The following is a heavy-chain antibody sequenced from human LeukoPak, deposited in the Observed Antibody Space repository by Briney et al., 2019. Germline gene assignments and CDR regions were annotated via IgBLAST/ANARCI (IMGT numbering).Heavy chain of an antibody. CDR2: ISAYNGNT. J-gene: IGHJ4*02. V-gene: IGHV1-18*01. D-gene: IGHD4-11*01. CDR1: GYTFTSYG. Sequence: VASVKVSCTASGYTFTSYGISWVRQAPGQGLEWMGWISAYNGNTNYAQKLQGRVTMTTDTSTSTAYMELRSLRSDDTAVYYCAREMTTVTSKDYWGQGTLVTVSS. CDR3: AREMTTVTSKDY.